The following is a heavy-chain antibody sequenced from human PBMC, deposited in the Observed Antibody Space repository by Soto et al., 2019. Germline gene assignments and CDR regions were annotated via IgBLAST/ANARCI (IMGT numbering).Heavy chain of an antibody. CDR2: SHQSGNT. Sequence: QVQLQESGPGLVKPSGTLSLTCAVSGVSISSHDWWTWVRQPPGKGLEWIGESHQSGNTNYNSSLESPVTISVDKSKNQFSLNLSSVPVADTAMYYCATRDTSRFYWGQGTLVTVSS. CDR3: ATRDTSRFY. V-gene: IGHV4-4*02. J-gene: IGHJ4*02. D-gene: IGHD6-13*01. CDR1: GVSISSHDW.